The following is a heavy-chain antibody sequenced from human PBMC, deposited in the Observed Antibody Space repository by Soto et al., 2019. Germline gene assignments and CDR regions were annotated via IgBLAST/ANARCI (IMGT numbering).Heavy chain of an antibody. CDR3: ARDAVSDFWSGYYPLGPLDY. V-gene: IGHV3-33*01. CDR1: GFTFSSYG. CDR2: IWYDGSNK. J-gene: IGHJ4*02. D-gene: IGHD3-3*01. Sequence: PGGSLRLSCAASGFTFSSYGMHWVRQAPGKGLEWVAVIWYDGSNKYYADSVKGRFTISRDNSKNTLYLQMNSLRAEDTAVYYCARDAVSDFWSGYYPLGPLDYWGQGTLVTVSS.